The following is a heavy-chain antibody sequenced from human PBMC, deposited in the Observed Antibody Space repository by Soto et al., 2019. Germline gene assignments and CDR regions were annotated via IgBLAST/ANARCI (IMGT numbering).Heavy chain of an antibody. CDR1: GGSISSXGXX. J-gene: IGHJ4*02. Sequence: QVQLQESGPGLVKPSQTLSVTCTVSGGSISSXGXXXXXXRQHPGKGLEWIGYIHYSGTTYYNPSLKSRVTISIDTSKKQFSLKLSSVTAADTAVYYCARDRDSYGFHDYWGQGTLVTVSS. V-gene: IGHV4-31*03. CDR2: IHYSGTT. CDR3: ARDRDSYGFHDY. D-gene: IGHD5-18*01.